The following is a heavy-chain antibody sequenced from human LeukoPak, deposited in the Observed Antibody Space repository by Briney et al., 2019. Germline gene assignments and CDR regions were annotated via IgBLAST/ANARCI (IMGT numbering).Heavy chain of an antibody. V-gene: IGHV3-30*02. J-gene: IGHJ4*02. CDR2: IRYDGSNK. Sequence: GGSLRLSCAASAFTFSSYGMHWVRQAPGKGLEWVAFIRYDGSNKYYADSVKGRFTISRDNSKNTLYLQMNSLRAEDTAVYYCAKDRDTYNYGSGSYGPGFDYWGQGTLVTVSS. CDR1: AFTFSSYG. D-gene: IGHD3-10*01. CDR3: AKDRDTYNYGSGSYGPGFDY.